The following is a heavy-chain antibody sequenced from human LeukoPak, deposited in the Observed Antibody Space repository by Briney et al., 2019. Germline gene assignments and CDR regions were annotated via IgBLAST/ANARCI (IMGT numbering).Heavy chain of an antibody. J-gene: IGHJ3*02. CDR2: ISGSGGST. V-gene: IGHV3-23*01. CDR1: EFTFSSYG. D-gene: IGHD4-17*01. CDR3: ARDPNGDYIGTFDM. Sequence: PGGSLRLSCAASEFTFSSYGMSWVRQAPGKGLEWVSSISGSGGSTQYADSVQGRFAISRDNSKNTLYLQMNSLRVEDTAVYFCARDPNGDYIGTFDMWGRGTMVSVSS.